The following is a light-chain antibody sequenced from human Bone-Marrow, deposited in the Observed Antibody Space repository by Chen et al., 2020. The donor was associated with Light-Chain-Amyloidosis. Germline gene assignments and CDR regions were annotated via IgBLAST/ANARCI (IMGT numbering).Light chain of an antibody. V-gene: IGLV2-14*01. CDR2: EVT. Sequence: QSARTQPASVSGPPGQSITISGTGTSSDVGGDNHVSWYQQHPDKAPKLMIYEVTNRPSWVPDRFSGSKSDNTASLTISGLQTEDEADYFCSSYTITNTLVFGSGTRVTVL. CDR1: SSDVGGDNH. CDR3: SSYTITNTLV. J-gene: IGLJ1*01.